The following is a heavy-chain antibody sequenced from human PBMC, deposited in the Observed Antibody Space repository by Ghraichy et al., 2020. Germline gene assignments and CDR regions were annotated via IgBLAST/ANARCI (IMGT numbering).Heavy chain of an antibody. D-gene: IGHD4-23*01. CDR3: GRGSRVVRFYYYDGMDV. Sequence: GGSLRLSCAASEFTFDGYPMTWVRQAPGKGLEWVSTLGADGRSTFYADSVKGRFTISRDKSKRTMYLQMNSLRDEDTAEYYCGRGSRVVRFYYYDGMDVWGQGTVVTVSS. CDR1: EFTFDGYP. J-gene: IGHJ6*02. CDR2: LGADGRST. V-gene: IGHV3-23*01.